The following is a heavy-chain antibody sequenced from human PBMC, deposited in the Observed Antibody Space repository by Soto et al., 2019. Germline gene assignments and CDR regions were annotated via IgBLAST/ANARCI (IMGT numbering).Heavy chain of an antibody. J-gene: IGHJ4*02. CDR1: GFTFCRYD. V-gene: IGHV3-13*01. CDR2: IGTAGDT. D-gene: IGHD3-22*01. CDR3: ARGFYDSSGYYSHFDY. Sequence: GGSLRLSCAASGFTFCRYDMHWGRQATGKGLEWVSAIGTAGDTYYPGSVKGRFTISRENAKNSLYLQMNSLRAEDTAVYYCARGFYDSSGYYSHFDYWGQGTLVTVSS.